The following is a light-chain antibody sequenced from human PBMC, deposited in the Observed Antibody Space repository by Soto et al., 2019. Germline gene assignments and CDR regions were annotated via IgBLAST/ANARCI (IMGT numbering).Light chain of an antibody. CDR3: QQRSDWPFT. V-gene: IGKV3-11*01. CDR1: QSVNTY. Sequence: EIVLTQSPATLSLSPGERATLSCRASQSVNTYLAWYQQRPGQAPRLLMYDASNRSTGIPARFSGRGSGTGFTLTIDSLEPEDFAVYYCQQRSDWPFTFGGGTKVEIK. CDR2: DAS. J-gene: IGKJ4*01.